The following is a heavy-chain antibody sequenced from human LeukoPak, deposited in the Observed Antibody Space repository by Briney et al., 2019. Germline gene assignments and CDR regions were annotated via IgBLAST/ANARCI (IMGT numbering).Heavy chain of an antibody. J-gene: IGHJ4*02. D-gene: IGHD2/OR15-2a*01. CDR3: ARVSDYLFDY. Sequence: SETLSLTCAVSGGSISSGDYYWSWIRQPPGKGLEWIGYIYYSGSTYYNPSLKSRVTISVDTSKNQFSLKLSSVTAADTAVYYCARVSDYLFDYWGQGTLVTVSS. CDR2: IYYSGST. V-gene: IGHV4-30-4*01. CDR1: GGSISSGDYY.